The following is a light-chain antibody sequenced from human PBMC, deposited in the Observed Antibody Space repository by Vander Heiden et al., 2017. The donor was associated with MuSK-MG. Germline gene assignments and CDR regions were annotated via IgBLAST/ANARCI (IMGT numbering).Light chain of an antibody. CDR2: AAS. J-gene: IGKJ1*01. CDR3: QKYNRAPRT. CDR1: QGISNY. Sequence: DIQMTQSPSSLSASVGDRVTITCRASQGISNYLAWYQQKPGKVPKLLIYAASTLQSGVPARFIGSGSGTDFTLTISSLEPEDVATYYCQKYNRAPRTFGQGTKVEIK. V-gene: IGKV1-27*01.